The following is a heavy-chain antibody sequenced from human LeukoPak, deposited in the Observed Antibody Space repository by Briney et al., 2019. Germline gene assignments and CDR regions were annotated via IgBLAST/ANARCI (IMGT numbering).Heavy chain of an antibody. CDR1: GFTFSDYY. CDR2: ISSSGSYT. V-gene: IGHV3-11*05. D-gene: IGHD1-1*01. CDR3: ARDPTIQGDAFDI. Sequence: GGSLRLSCAASGFTFSDYYMSWIRQAPGKGLEWVSYISSSGSYTNYADSVKGRFTISRDNAKNSLYLQMSSLRAEDTAVYYCARDPTIQGDAFDIWGQGTMVTVSS. J-gene: IGHJ3*02.